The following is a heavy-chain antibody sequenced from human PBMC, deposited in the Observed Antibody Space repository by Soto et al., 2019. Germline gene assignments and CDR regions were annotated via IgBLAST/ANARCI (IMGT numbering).Heavy chain of an antibody. CDR3: ARGPGGPDGPGEY. D-gene: IGHD3-10*01. J-gene: IGHJ4*02. CDR2: INAGNGNT. Sequence: ASVKVSCKAPRYTFTSYAMHWLRHSPGQRLEWMGWINAGNGNTKYSQKFQGRVTITRDTSASTAYMELSSLRSEDTAVYYCARGPGGPDGPGEYWGQGTLVTVSS. V-gene: IGHV1-3*01. CDR1: RYTFTSYA.